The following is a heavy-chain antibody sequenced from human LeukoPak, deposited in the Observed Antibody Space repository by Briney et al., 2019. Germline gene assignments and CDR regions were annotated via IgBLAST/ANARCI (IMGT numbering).Heavy chain of an antibody. CDR1: GFTFSSYE. CDR2: ISSASSYI. V-gene: IGHV3-21*01. D-gene: IGHD3-22*01. J-gene: IGHJ4*02. CDR3: ARDSVTMIVVYYFDS. Sequence: PGGSLRLSCAASGFTFSSYEMNWVRQAPGKGLEWVSAISSASSYIYYADSVKGRFTVSRDNTKNSLYLNMNSLRAEDTAVYYCARDSVTMIVVYYFDSWGQGTLVTVSS.